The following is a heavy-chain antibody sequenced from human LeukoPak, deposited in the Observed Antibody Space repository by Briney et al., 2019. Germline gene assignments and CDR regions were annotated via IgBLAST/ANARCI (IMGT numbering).Heavy chain of an antibody. V-gene: IGHV3-53*01. CDR3: VRLNWNDESAGWFDP. D-gene: IGHD1-1*01. CDR2: IYSVGGT. Sequence: GRFLRLSCVVSGFTVSDNYVSWVRHSPGKGLEWISVIYSVGGTFHADSVKGRFILSRDTSKNTIHLQMNSQRVNDTAVYYCVRLNWNDESAGWFDPWGQGTQVTVSS. CDR1: GFTVSDNY. J-gene: IGHJ5*02.